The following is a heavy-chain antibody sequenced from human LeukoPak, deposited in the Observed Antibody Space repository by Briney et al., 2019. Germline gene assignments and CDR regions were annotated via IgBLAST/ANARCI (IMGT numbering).Heavy chain of an antibody. V-gene: IGHV4-38-2*02. CDR2: IYHSGST. CDR3: ARASYYYYYYGMDV. Sequence: SETLSLTCTVSGYSISSGYYWGWIRQPPGKGLEWIGSIYHSGSTYYNPSLKSRVTISVDKSKNQFSLKLSSVTAADTAVYYCARASYYYYYYGMDVWGQGTTVTVSS. J-gene: IGHJ6*02. CDR1: GYSISSGYY.